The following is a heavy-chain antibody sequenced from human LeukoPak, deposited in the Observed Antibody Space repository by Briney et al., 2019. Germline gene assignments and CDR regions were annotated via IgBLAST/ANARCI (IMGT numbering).Heavy chain of an antibody. CDR3: GRAFPPLRTSSAGDL. V-gene: IGHV3-69-1*02. CDR1: GFSFSDYD. Sequence: GGSLRLSCSASGFSFSDYDMNWVRQAPGKGLEWVSAISGRSNGESVKGRFTTSRDNAKNSLYLQLDSLGVEDTAVYYCGRAFPPLRTSSAGDLWGQGTLVTVSS. CDR2: ISGRS. J-gene: IGHJ1*01. D-gene: IGHD3-16*01.